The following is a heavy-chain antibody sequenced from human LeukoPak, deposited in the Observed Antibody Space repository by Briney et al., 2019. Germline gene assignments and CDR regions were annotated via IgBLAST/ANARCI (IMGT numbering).Heavy chain of an antibody. Sequence: PGGALRLSCAASGFTFSSYWMSSVRQAPGKGLEWVANIKQEGSEKYYVDSVKGRLTISRDNAKNSLYLQMNSLRAEDTAVYYCASGGGYRYFDYWGQGTLVTVSS. V-gene: IGHV3-7*01. CDR2: IKQEGSEK. D-gene: IGHD2-15*01. CDR1: GFTFSSYW. J-gene: IGHJ4*02. CDR3: ASGGGYRYFDY.